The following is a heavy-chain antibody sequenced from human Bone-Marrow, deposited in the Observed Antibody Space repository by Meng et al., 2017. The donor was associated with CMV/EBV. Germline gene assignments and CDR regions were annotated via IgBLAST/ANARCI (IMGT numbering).Heavy chain of an antibody. V-gene: IGHV3-21*01. Sequence: GGSLRLSCAASGFTFSSYSMNWVRQAPGKGLEWVSSISSSSSYIYYADSVKGRFTISRDNAKNSLYLQMNSLRAEDTAVYYCARDRSSYDFWSGYHTYYYYYGMDVWGQGPTVTVSS. CDR1: GFTFSSYS. CDR2: ISSSSSYI. J-gene: IGHJ6*02. CDR3: ARDRSSYDFWSGYHTYYYYYGMDV. D-gene: IGHD3-3*01.